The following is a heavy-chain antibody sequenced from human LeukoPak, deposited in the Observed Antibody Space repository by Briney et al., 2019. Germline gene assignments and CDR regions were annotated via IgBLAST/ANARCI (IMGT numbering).Heavy chain of an antibody. D-gene: IGHD2-15*01. Sequence: SETLSLTCTVSGGSISSSSYYWGWIRQPPGKGLEWIGSIYYSGSTYYNPSLKSRVTISVDTSKNQFSLKLSSVTAADTAVYYCARDPLILGYCSGGSCYSGDYWGQGTLVTVSS. V-gene: IGHV4-39*07. CDR3: ARDPLILGYCSGGSCYSGDY. J-gene: IGHJ4*02. CDR2: IYYSGST. CDR1: GGSISSSSYY.